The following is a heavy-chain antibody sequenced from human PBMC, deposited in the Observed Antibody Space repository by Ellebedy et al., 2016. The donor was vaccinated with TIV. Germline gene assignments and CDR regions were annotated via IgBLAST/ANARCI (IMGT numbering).Heavy chain of an antibody. CDR2: IKQDGSEK. CDR1: GFTFSSYW. CDR3: ARDTKVVTALQYYYYYYDMDV. V-gene: IGHV3-7*01. J-gene: IGHJ6*02. Sequence: GGSLRLSXAASGFTFSSYWMSWVRQAPGKGLEWVANIKQDGSEKYYVGSVKGRFTISRDNAKNSLYLQMNSLRAEDTAVYYCARDTKVVTALQYYYYYYDMDVWGQGTTVTVSS. D-gene: IGHD2-21*02.